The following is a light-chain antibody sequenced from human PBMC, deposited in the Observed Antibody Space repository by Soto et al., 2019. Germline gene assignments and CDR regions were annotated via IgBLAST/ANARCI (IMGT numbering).Light chain of an antibody. J-gene: IGLJ1*01. CDR1: SSDVGGYNY. CDR2: DVS. Sequence: QSALTQPRSVSGSPGQSVTISCTGTSSDVGGYNYVSWYQQHPGKAPKLMIYDVSKRPSGVPDRFSGSKSSNTASLTISGLQAEDEADYYCCSYAGSYTFVYVFGTGTKLTVL. CDR3: CSYAGSYTFVYV. V-gene: IGLV2-11*01.